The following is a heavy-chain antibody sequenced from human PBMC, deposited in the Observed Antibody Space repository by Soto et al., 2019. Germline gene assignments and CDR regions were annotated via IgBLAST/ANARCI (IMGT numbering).Heavy chain of an antibody. J-gene: IGHJ6*02. D-gene: IGHD3-3*01. V-gene: IGHV1-8*01. CDR2: MNPNSGNT. CDR1: GYTFTSYD. Sequence: GASVKVSCKASGYTFTSYDINWVRLATGQGLEWMGWMNPNSGNTAYAQKFQGRVTMTRNTSISTAYMELSSLRPEDTAVYYCAKLDTYYYYGMDVWGQGTTVTVSS. CDR3: AKLDTYYYYGMDV.